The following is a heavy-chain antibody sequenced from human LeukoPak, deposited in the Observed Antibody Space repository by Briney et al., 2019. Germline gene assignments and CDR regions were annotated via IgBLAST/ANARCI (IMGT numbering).Heavy chain of an antibody. CDR2: ISYDGSNK. V-gene: IGHV3-30*01. CDR1: GFTFSSYA. CDR3: AREGLTGDFFDY. D-gene: IGHD7-27*01. Sequence: GRPLRLSCAASGFTFSSYAMHWVRQAPGKGLEWVAVISYDGSNKYYADSVKGRFTISRDNSKNTLYLQMNSLRAEDTAVYYCAREGLTGDFFDYWAREPWSPSPQ. J-gene: IGHJ4*02.